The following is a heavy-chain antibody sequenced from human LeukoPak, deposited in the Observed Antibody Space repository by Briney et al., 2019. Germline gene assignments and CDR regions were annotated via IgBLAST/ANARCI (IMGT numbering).Heavy chain of an antibody. CDR2: IYYSGST. V-gene: IGHV4-59*01. Sequence: PSETLSLTCTVSGGSISSYYWSWIRQPPRKGLEWIGYIYYSGSTNYNPSLKSRVTISVDTSKSQFSLKLSSVTAADTGVYYCARFTVTPSYYYYYGMDVWGQGTTVTVSS. J-gene: IGHJ6*02. D-gene: IGHD4-17*01. CDR3: ARFTVTPSYYYYYGMDV. CDR1: GGSISSYY.